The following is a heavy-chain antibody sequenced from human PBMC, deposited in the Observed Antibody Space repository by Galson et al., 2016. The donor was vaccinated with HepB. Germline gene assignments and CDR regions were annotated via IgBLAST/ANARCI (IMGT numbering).Heavy chain of an antibody. CDR2: INIDGNSI. V-gene: IGHV3-74*01. J-gene: IGHJ4*02. CDR1: RFTFTNYD. CDR3: TRDYYGSLDH. D-gene: IGHD3-10*01. Sequence: SLRLSCAASRFTFTNYDIHWVRQAPGTGLMWVSRINIDGNSITYADSVKGRFAISRDNAKNTVHLQMNSLRAEDTAVYYCTRDYYGSLDHWGQGTLVTVSS.